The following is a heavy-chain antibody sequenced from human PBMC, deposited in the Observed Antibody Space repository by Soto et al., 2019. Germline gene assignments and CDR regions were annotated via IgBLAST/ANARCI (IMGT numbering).Heavy chain of an antibody. J-gene: IGHJ3*02. CDR1: GFTFSSYS. Sequence: PGGSLRLSCAASGFTFSSYSMNWVRQAPGKGLEWVSYISSSSNKYYADSVKDRFTISRDNSKNTLYLQMNSLRAEDTAVYYCAKDLGSVGYCSGGSCSYAFDIWGQGTMVTVSS. D-gene: IGHD2-15*01. CDR2: ISSSSNK. CDR3: AKDLGSVGYCSGGSCSYAFDI. V-gene: IGHV3-48*01.